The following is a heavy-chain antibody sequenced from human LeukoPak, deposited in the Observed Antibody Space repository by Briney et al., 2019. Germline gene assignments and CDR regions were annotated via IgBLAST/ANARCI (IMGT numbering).Heavy chain of an antibody. Sequence: SEALSLTCAVYGGSFSGYYWSWIRQPPGKGLEWIGEINHSGSTNYHPSLKSRAPIPVDPPQDQFSLRLSSVTAADRPVYYCERRRRIAARRVLINRFDPWGQGTLVTVSS. J-gene: IGHJ5*02. CDR2: INHSGST. CDR1: GGSFSGYY. V-gene: IGHV4-34*01. CDR3: ERRRRIAARRVLINRFDP. D-gene: IGHD6-6*01.